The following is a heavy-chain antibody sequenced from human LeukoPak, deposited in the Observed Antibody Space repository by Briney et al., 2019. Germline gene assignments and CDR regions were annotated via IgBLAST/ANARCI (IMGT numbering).Heavy chain of an antibody. CDR3: ASSLSSFGYRDFDY. CDR2: IWYDGSNK. J-gene: IGHJ4*02. CDR1: GFTFSSYG. Sequence: TGGSLRLSCAASGFTFSSYGTHWVRQAPGKGLEWVAVIWYDGSNKHYADSVRGRFTISRDNSKNTLYLQMNSLRAEDTAIYHCASSLSSFGYRDFDYWGQGTLVTVSS. V-gene: IGHV3-33*01. D-gene: IGHD3-16*02.